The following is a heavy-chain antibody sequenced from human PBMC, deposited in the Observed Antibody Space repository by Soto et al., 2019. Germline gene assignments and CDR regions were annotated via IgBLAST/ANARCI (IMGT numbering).Heavy chain of an antibody. J-gene: IGHJ4*02. Sequence: GGSLRLSCAASGFTFNIAAIHWVRQAPGKGLEWVAVISYDGSNKYYADSVKGRFTISRDNSKNTLYLQMNSLRAEDTAVYYCAKDLTDFWSGNIGYWGQGTLVTVSS. CDR1: GFTFNIAA. D-gene: IGHD3-3*01. V-gene: IGHV3-30*04. CDR2: ISYDGSNK. CDR3: AKDLTDFWSGNIGY.